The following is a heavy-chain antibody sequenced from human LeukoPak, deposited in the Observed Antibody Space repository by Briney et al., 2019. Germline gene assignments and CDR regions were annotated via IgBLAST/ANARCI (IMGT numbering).Heavy chain of an antibody. V-gene: IGHV3-73*01. CDR2: IRRKANSYAT. D-gene: IGHD3-22*01. CDR3: TRHNYDSSGYYPNWFDP. Sequence: GGSLRLSCAASGFTFSGSAMHWVRQASGKGLEWVGRIRRKANSYATAYSASVKGRFTISRDDSKNTAYLQMNSLKTEDTAVYYCTRHNYDSSGYYPNWFDPWGQGTLVTVSS. CDR1: GFTFSGSA. J-gene: IGHJ5*02.